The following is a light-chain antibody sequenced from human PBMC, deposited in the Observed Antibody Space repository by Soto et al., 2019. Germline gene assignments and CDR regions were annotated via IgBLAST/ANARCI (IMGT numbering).Light chain of an antibody. CDR1: QSLQHSGGRTY. V-gene: IGKV2-29*03. J-gene: IGKJ4*01. Sequence: EIVMTQTPPSLSVTPGQTASISCTSSQSLQHSGGRTYFYWYLQKAGQPPRLLITEVSGRFSGVPDRFSGSGSGTDFTLTISRVEAEDVGTYYCMQAAQLPLTFGGGTQVEI. CDR3: MQAAQLPLT. CDR2: EVS.